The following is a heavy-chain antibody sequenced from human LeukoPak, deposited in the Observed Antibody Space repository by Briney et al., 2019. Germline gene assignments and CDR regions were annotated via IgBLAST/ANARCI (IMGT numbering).Heavy chain of an antibody. CDR2: IYHSGST. Sequence: ASETLSLTCTVSGGSISSGGYYWSWIRQPPGKGLEWIGYIYHSGSTYYNPSLKSRVTISVDRSKNQFSLKLSSVTAADTAVYHCARVNLQGVPSPWGQGILVTVSS. CDR1: GGSISSGGYY. J-gene: IGHJ5*02. V-gene: IGHV4-30-2*01. CDR3: ARVNLQGVPSP. D-gene: IGHD3-16*01.